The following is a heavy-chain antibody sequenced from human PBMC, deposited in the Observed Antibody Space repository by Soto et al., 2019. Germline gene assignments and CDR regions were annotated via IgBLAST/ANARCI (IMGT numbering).Heavy chain of an antibody. D-gene: IGHD3-16*01. J-gene: IGHJ6*02. CDR2: IYYTGST. V-gene: IGHV4-30-4*01. Sequence: QVQLQESGPGLVKPSQTLSLTCTVSGGSVSSGDYYWSWIRQPTGKGPEWIGYIYYTGSTYYNPSLKSRVTISEDTSKNQISLKVTSVTAADTAVYYCATVGGGVDVWGQGTTVIVSS. CDR3: ATVGGGVDV. CDR1: GGSVSSGDYY.